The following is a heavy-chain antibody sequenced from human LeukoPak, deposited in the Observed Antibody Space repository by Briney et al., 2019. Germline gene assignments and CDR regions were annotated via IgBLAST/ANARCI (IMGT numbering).Heavy chain of an antibody. J-gene: IGHJ6*03. CDR2: IYTSGST. Sequence: SETLSLTCTVSGGSISSGSYYWSWIRQPAGKGLEWIGRIYTSGSTNYNPSLKSRVTISVDTSKNQFSLKVSSVTAADTAVYYCARVAVGANYYYYMDVWGKGTTVTISS. CDR1: GGSISSGSYY. V-gene: IGHV4-61*02. CDR3: ARVAVGANYYYYMDV. D-gene: IGHD1-26*01.